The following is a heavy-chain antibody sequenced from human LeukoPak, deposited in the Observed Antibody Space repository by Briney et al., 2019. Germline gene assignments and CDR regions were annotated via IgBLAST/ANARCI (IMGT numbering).Heavy chain of an antibody. CDR3: AKSPDIVVAGTPYFFDN. CDR1: GISFSNYA. Sequence: PGGSLRLSCVASGISFSNYAMSWVRLAPGKGLDWVSTISGSGGSTYYAGSVTDRFTISRDNSKNTVYLQMNSLRAEDTAIYYCAKSPDIVVAGTPYFFDNWGQGTLVSVSS. V-gene: IGHV3-23*01. D-gene: IGHD6-19*01. CDR2: ISGSGGST. J-gene: IGHJ4*02.